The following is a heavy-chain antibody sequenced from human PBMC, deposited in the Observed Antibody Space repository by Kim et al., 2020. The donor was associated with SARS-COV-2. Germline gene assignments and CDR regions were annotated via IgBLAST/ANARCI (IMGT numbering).Heavy chain of an antibody. D-gene: IGHD6-19*01. CDR3: AKDLFSSGWYGDYYYYYGMDV. Sequence: GGSLRLSCAASGFTFGDYAMHWVRQAPGKGLEWVSGISWNSGSIGYADSVKGRFTISRDNAKNSLYLQMNSLRAEDTALYYCAKDLFSSGWYGDYYYYYGMDVWGQGTTVTVSS. CDR1: GFTFGDYA. V-gene: IGHV3-9*01. CDR2: ISWNSGSI. J-gene: IGHJ6*02.